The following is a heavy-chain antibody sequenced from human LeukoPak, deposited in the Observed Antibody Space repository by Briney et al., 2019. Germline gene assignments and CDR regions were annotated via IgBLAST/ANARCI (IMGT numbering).Heavy chain of an antibody. V-gene: IGHV3-21*06. J-gene: IGHJ3*02. Sequence: PGGSLRLSCVASGFNLRTYNMNWVRQAPGKGLEWVSFIDASGNYIQYADSMKGRFTISRDNAQNSLFLQLNSLRVEDTAVYYCARDKGVTLRAYDIWGRDTVDPVSS. D-gene: IGHD2-21*02. CDR2: IDASGNYI. CDR3: ARDKGVTLRAYDI. CDR1: GFNLRTYN.